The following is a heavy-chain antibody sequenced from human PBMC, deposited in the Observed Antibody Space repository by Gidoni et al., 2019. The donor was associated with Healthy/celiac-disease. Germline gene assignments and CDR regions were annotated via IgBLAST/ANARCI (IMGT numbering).Heavy chain of an antibody. CDR3: ARGRGAVAGPRGYWFDP. V-gene: IGHV1-8*01. J-gene: IGHJ5*02. Sequence: QVQLVQSGAEVKKPGASVKVSCKASGYTFTSYDINWVRQATGQGLEWMGWMNPNSGNTGYAQKFQGRVTMTRNTSISTAYMELSSLRSEDTAVYYCARGRGAVAGPRGYWFDPWGQGTLVTVSS. D-gene: IGHD6-19*01. CDR1: GYTFTSYD. CDR2: MNPNSGNT.